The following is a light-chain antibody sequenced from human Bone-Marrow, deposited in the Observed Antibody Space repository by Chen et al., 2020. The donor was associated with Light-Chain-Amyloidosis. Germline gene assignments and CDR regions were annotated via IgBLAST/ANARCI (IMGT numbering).Light chain of an antibody. Sequence: QSALTPPASVSWSPGQSLTISCPGTSSDVGGYNYVSWYQQHPGKAPKLMIYDVSNRPSGVSNRFSGSKSGNTASLTISGLQAEDEADYYCSSYTSSSTLVFGGGTKLTVL. V-gene: IGLV2-14*01. J-gene: IGLJ3*02. CDR2: DVS. CDR1: SSDVGGYNY. CDR3: SSYTSSSTLV.